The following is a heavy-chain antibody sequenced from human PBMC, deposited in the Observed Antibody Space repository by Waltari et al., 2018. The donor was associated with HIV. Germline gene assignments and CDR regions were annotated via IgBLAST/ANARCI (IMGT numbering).Heavy chain of an antibody. J-gene: IGHJ6*02. V-gene: IGHV1-69*12. D-gene: IGHD1-26*01. CDR3: AREGAGWSGTHYTFYFAMDV. Sequence: QVQLVQSGAEVKKPGSSVKVSCKASGGTFSSYGISWVRQAPGQGREWRGAIIRTGGTGNCARKFKGRVTSTADESTSTAYMKLSGLRAEDTAVYYCAREGAGWSGTHYTFYFAMDVWGQGTTVTVSS. CDR1: GGTFSSYG. CDR2: IIRTGGTG.